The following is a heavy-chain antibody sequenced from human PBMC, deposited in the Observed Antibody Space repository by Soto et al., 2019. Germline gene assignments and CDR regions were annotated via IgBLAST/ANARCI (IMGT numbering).Heavy chain of an antibody. D-gene: IGHD3-3*01. J-gene: IGHJ4*02. CDR1: GFTFSSYA. CDR2: ISGSGGST. V-gene: IGHV3-23*01. Sequence: EVQLLESGGGLVQPGGSLRLSCAASGFTFSSYAMSWVRQAPGKGLEWVSAISGSGGSTYYADSVKGRFTISRDNSKNTLYLQRNSLRAEDTAAYYCAKDLGYDFWSGYYGFDYWGQGTLVTVSS. CDR3: AKDLGYDFWSGYYGFDY.